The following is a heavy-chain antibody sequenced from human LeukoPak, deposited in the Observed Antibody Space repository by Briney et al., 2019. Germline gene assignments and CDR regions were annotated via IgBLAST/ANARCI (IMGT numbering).Heavy chain of an antibody. Sequence: GRSLRLSCAASGFTFSSYGMHWVRQAPGKGLEWVAFIRYDGSNKYYADSVKGRLTISRDNSKNTLYLQMNSLRAEDTAVYYCAKDGVRGGFVGYYYYYYYMDVWGKGTTVTVSS. V-gene: IGHV3-30*02. J-gene: IGHJ6*03. CDR1: GFTFSSYG. D-gene: IGHD3-10*01. CDR3: AKDGVRGGFVGYYYYYYYMDV. CDR2: IRYDGSNK.